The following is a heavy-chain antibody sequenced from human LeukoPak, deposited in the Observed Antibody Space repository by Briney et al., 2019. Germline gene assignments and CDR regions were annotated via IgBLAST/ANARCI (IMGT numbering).Heavy chain of an antibody. CDR2: ISSTGITK. CDR3: ARGPYDDHVDY. CDR1: GFTFSDYY. D-gene: IGHD4-17*01. J-gene: IGHJ4*02. Sequence: PGGSLRLSCAASGFTFSDYYMSWIRQAPGKGLEWVSYISSTGITKYYADSVEGRFTVSRDNAKNSLYLQMNGLRAEDTAVYYCARGPYDDHVDYWGQGTLLTVSS. V-gene: IGHV3-11*01.